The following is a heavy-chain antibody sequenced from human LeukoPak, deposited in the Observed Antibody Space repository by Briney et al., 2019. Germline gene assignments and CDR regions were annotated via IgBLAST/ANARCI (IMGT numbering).Heavy chain of an antibody. V-gene: IGHV3-21*01. D-gene: IGHD6-19*01. Sequence: GGSLRLSCAASGFSFSSSSMNWVRQAPGKGLEWVSSISSSSTNKYYADAVKGRFTISRDNAKNSLYLQMNSLRAEDTAVYYCARDVIAVAGTPFDYWGQGTLVTVSS. J-gene: IGHJ4*02. CDR3: ARDVIAVAGTPFDY. CDR2: ISSSSTNK. CDR1: GFSFSSSS.